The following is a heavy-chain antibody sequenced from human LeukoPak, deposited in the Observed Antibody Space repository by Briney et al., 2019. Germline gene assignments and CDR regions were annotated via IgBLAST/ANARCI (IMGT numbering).Heavy chain of an antibody. Sequence: ASETLSLTCTVSGGSISSYYWSWIRQPPGKGLEWIGYIYYSGSTNYNPSLKSRVTISVDTSKNQFSLKLSSVTAAETAVYYCARGKSFYIWGQRTMVTVSS. J-gene: IGHJ3*02. V-gene: IGHV4-59*01. CDR2: IYYSGST. CDR1: GGSISSYY. CDR3: ARGKSFYI.